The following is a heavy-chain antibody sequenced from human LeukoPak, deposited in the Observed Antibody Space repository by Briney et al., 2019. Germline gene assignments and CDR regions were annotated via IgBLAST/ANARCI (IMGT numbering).Heavy chain of an antibody. Sequence: PSETLSLTXTVSGGSISSSSYYWGWIRQPPGKGLEWIGSIYHSGSTYYNPSPGLKSRVTISVDTSKNHFSLKLSSVTAAETAVYYCARQGAILRNFDWVPISGYFDYWGQGTLVTVSS. D-gene: IGHD3-9*01. CDR1: GGSISSSSYY. J-gene: IGHJ4*02. V-gene: IGHV4-39*01. CDR3: ARQGAILRNFDWVPISGYFDY. CDR2: IYHSGST.